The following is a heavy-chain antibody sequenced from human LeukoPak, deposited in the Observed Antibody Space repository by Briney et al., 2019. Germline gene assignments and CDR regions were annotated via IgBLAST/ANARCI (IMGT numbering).Heavy chain of an antibody. CDR3: ARGRITIFGVVYDNWFDP. CDR1: GGSFSGYY. Sequence: PSETLSLTCAVYGGSFSGYYWSWIRQPPGKGLEWIGEINHSGSTNYNPSLKSRVTISVDTSKNQFSLKLSSVTAADTAVYYCARGRITIFGVVYDNWFDPWGQGTLVTVSS. V-gene: IGHV4-34*01. D-gene: IGHD3-3*01. CDR2: INHSGST. J-gene: IGHJ5*02.